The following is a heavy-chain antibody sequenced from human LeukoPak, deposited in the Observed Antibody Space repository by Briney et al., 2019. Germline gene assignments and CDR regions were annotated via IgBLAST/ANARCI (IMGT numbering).Heavy chain of an antibody. CDR2: NSDTGSI. CDR1: TDSISDHY. CDR3: ARLTENNWFDP. D-gene: IGHD4/OR15-4a*01. Sequence: SETLSLTCTVSTDSISDHYWGWIRQPPGKGLEWIAYNSDTGSISYKPSLKSRVTISLKTSQNQFSLKVTSVNTSDTAVYYCARLTENNWFDPWGQGILVTVSS. V-gene: IGHV4-59*11. J-gene: IGHJ5*02.